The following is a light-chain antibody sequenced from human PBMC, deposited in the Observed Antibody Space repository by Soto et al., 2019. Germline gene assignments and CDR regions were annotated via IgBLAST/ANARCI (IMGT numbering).Light chain of an antibody. CDR3: QQRSNWPGT. CDR2: DAS. CDR1: QSVSSY. Sequence: EIVLTQSPATLSLSPGERATLSCRASQSVSSYLAWYQQKPGQAPRLLIYDASNRATGIPARFSGSGSGTDFTLTISSLEPEDFAVYYCQQRSNWPGTFVGGTKVEIK. V-gene: IGKV3-11*01. J-gene: IGKJ4*01.